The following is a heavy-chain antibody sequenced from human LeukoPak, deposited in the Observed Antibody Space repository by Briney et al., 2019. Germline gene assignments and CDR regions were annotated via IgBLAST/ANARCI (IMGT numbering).Heavy chain of an antibody. D-gene: IGHD3-10*01. Sequence: GGSLRLSCGASGFTFNSEWMSWVRQAPGEGLEWVAIIKPDGSATSYVDSVKGRFTISRDNSKNTMYLQMDSLRAEDTAVYYCARVVSYYGSSYRLLDLWGRGTLVTVSS. CDR1: GFTFNSEW. CDR2: IKPDGSAT. V-gene: IGHV3-7*02. J-gene: IGHJ2*01. CDR3: ARVVSYYGSSYRLLDL.